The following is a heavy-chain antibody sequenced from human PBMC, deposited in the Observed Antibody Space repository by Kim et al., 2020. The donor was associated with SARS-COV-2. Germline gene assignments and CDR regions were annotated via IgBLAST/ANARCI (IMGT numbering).Heavy chain of an antibody. Sequence: SVKVSCKASGGTFSSYAISWVRQAPGQGLEWMGGIIPIFGTANYAQKFQGRVTITADESTSTAYMELSSLRSEDTAVYYCASSTKGVDYYDSSGYYYDYWGQGTLVTVSS. CDR3: ASSTKGVDYYDSSGYYYDY. CDR1: GGTFSSYA. D-gene: IGHD3-22*01. V-gene: IGHV1-69*13. J-gene: IGHJ4*02. CDR2: IIPIFGTA.